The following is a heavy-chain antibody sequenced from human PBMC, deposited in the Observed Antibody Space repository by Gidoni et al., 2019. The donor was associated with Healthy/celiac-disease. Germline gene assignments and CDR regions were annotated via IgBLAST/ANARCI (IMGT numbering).Heavy chain of an antibody. Sequence: QVQLVESGAGGVQPGRSLRLSCAASGFTFSGSGMHWVRQAPGQGLEWVAVICYDGSKKYYADSVTGRFTIYRDNYKKTLYLQMNSLRAEDMAVYYWARGPLWCGATPTAKWFDPWGQGTLVTVSS. D-gene: IGHD3-10*01. J-gene: IGHJ5*02. CDR1: GFTFSGSG. V-gene: IGHV3-33*01. CDR3: ARGPLWCGATPTAKWFDP. CDR2: ICYDGSKK.